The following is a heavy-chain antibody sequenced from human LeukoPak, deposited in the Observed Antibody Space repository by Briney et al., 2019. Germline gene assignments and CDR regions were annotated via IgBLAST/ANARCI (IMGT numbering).Heavy chain of an antibody. D-gene: IGHD2-8*01. Sequence: PSETLSLTCTVSGGSISSGSYYWSWIRQPAGKGLEWIGRIYTSGSTNYNPSLKSRVTISVDTSKNQFSLKLSSVTAADTAVYYCAGGNVYCTNGVCYARLFDYWGQGTLVTVSS. CDR2: IYTSGST. CDR3: AGGNVYCTNGVCYARLFDY. J-gene: IGHJ4*02. V-gene: IGHV4-61*02. CDR1: GGSISSGSYY.